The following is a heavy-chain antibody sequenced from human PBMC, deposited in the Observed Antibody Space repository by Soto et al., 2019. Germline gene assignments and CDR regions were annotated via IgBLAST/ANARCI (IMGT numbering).Heavy chain of an antibody. CDR2: IYYSGST. J-gene: IGHJ4*02. Sequence: SETLSLTCTVSGGSISSSSYYWGWIRQPPGKGLEWIGSIYYSGSTYYNPSLKSRVTISVDTSKNQFSLKLSSVTAADTAVYYCAREFRSGGYSSYWGQGTLVTVSS. CDR1: GGSISSSSYY. V-gene: IGHV4-39*02. D-gene: IGHD6-13*01. CDR3: AREFRSGGYSSY.